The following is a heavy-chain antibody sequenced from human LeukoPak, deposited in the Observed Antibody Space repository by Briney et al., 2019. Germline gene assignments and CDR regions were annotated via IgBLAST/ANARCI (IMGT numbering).Heavy chain of an antibody. CDR3: ATTSKIRYFDWLYDYSGY. CDR2: ISGSGGST. Sequence: PGGSLRLSCAASGFTFSSYAMSWVRQAPGKGLEWVSAISGSGGSTYYADSVKGRFTISRDNAKNSLYLQMNSLRAEDTAVYYCATTSKIRYFDWLYDYSGYWGQGTLVTVSS. D-gene: IGHD3-9*01. V-gene: IGHV3-23*01. CDR1: GFTFSSYA. J-gene: IGHJ4*02.